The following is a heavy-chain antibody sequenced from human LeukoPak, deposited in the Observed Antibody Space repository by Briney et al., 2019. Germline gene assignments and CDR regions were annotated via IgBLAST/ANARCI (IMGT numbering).Heavy chain of an antibody. J-gene: IGHJ4*02. CDR3: ARGGIQVSGIDEIDY. CDR2: IGISDDT. CDR1: GFTLRSYD. V-gene: IGHV3-13*01. D-gene: IGHD6-19*01. Sequence: GALRLSCAASGFTLRSYDMHWVRQVTGKGLEWVSAIGISDDTYYQGSVKGRFTISRENAKNSLYLQMNSLTAGDTAVYYCARGGIQVSGIDEIDYWGQGTLVTVSS.